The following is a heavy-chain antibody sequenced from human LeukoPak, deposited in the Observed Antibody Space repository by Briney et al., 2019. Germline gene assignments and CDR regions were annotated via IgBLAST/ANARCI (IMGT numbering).Heavy chain of an antibody. V-gene: IGHV3-48*03. CDR1: GFTFSSYE. Sequence: GGSLRLSCAASGFTFSSYEMNWVRQAPGKGLEWVSYISSSGSTIYYADSVKGRFTISRDNAKNSLYLQMNGLRAEDTAVYYCARAPIAVAALDYWGQGTLVTVSS. CDR3: ARAPIAVAALDY. D-gene: IGHD6-19*01. CDR2: ISSSGSTI. J-gene: IGHJ4*02.